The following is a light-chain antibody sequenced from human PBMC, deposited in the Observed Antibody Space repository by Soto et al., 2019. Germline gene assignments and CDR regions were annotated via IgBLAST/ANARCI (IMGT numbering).Light chain of an antibody. V-gene: IGKV3-20*01. J-gene: IGKJ3*01. CDR3: QLYGGSPIFS. Sequence: IVLTQSPGTLSLSPGERGTLSCRASQHIASSYLAWYQQKRGQPPRLLIYGASTRASVSPDRFSGSGSGTDFNLTISRLEPEDFAVYYCQLYGGSPIFSFGPGTKVDIK. CDR1: QHIASSY. CDR2: GAS.